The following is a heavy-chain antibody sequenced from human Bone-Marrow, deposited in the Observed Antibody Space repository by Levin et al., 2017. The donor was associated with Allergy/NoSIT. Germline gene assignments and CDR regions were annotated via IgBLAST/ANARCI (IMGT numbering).Heavy chain of an antibody. CDR1: GYNFTTYW. CDR3: VRWNYGGDFGGSAEF. J-gene: IGHJ4*02. Sequence: GESLKISCQCSGYNFTTYWIGWARPMPGKGLEWMGIIYPDDSDTRYSPSFQGQVTISADKSSFTAYLHCRSLKTSEHAMYYCVRWNYGGDFGGSAEFWGQGTLITVSS. CDR2: IYPDDSDT. D-gene: IGHD4-23*01. V-gene: IGHV5-51*01.